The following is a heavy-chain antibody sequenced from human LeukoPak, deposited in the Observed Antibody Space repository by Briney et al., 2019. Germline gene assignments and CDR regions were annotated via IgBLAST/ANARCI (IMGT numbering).Heavy chain of an antibody. CDR3: ARDFASSWPFDY. J-gene: IGHJ4*02. CDR1: GYTFTGYY. V-gene: IGHV1-2*06. CDR2: INPNSGDT. Sequence: ASVKASCKASGYTFTGYYMHWVRQAPGQGLEWMGRINPNSGDTNYAQKFQGRVTMTRDTSITTAYMELNRLRSDDTAVYYCARDFASSWPFDYWGQGTLVTVSS. D-gene: IGHD6-13*01.